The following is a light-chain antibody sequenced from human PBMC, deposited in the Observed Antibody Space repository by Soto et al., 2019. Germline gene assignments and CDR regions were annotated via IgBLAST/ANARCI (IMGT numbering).Light chain of an antibody. J-gene: IGLJ2*01. CDR2: GNT. CDR3: QSYDSSLRGVV. Sequence: QSVLTQPPSVSGAPGQRVTISCTGSSFNIGAGYDVHWYQQLPGTAPKLLIYGNTNRPSGVPDRFSGSKSGTSASLAITGLQAEDEADYYCQSYDSSLRGVVFGGGTKLTFL. CDR1: SFNIGAGYD. V-gene: IGLV1-40*01.